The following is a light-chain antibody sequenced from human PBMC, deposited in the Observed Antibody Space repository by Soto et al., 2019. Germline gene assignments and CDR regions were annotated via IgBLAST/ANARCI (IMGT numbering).Light chain of an antibody. CDR1: QDISNY. J-gene: IGKJ4*01. V-gene: IGKV1-33*01. CDR2: GAS. Sequence: DIQMTQSPSSFSASVGARATITCQASQDISNYLNWYQKKPGKAPNLLIYGASNLETVVPSRFSGSGSGPDFTFTISSLQPEDIATYYCQQYDNLPLTFGGGTKVEIK. CDR3: QQYDNLPLT.